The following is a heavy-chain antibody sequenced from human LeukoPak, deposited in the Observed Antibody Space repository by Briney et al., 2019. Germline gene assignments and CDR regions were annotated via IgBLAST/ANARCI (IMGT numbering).Heavy chain of an antibody. Sequence: ASVKVSCKASGYTFTGYYMHWVRQAPGQGLEGMGWINPNSGGTNYAQKFQGRVTMTRDTSISTAYMELSRLRSDDTAVYYCARDRRYCSSTSCSKNWFDPWGQGTLVTVSS. D-gene: IGHD2-2*01. CDR3: ARDRRYCSSTSCSKNWFDP. CDR2: INPNSGGT. CDR1: GYTFTGYY. J-gene: IGHJ5*02. V-gene: IGHV1-2*02.